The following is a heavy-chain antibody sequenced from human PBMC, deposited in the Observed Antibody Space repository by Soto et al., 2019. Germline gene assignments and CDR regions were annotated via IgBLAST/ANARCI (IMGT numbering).Heavy chain of an antibody. CDR3: ARRDRGGNGGKSFPF. J-gene: IGHJ4*02. V-gene: IGHV4-39*01. D-gene: IGHD5-12*01. Sequence: LSLTCTVSAASSGRSSYFWGWIRQPPGKGLEWIGSLYYSGSAYYNPSLYSRVTISADTSKNLLSLKLRSVTAADTAVYYCARRDRGGNGGKSFPFWGQGTLVTVSS. CDR1: AASSGRSSYF. CDR2: LYYSGSA.